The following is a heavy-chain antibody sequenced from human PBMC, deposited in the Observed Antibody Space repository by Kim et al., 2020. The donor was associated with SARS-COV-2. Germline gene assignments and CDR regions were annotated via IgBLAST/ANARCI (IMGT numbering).Heavy chain of an antibody. J-gene: IGHJ4*02. CDR2: IYYSGST. V-gene: IGHV4-39*01. CDR1: GGSISSSSYY. Sequence: SETLSLTCTVSGGSISSSSYYWGWIRQPPGKGLEWIGSIYYSGSTYYNPSLKSRVTISVDTSKNQFSLKLSSVTAADTAVYYCARQRSIAAAGVGDGVFDYWGQGTLVTVSS. CDR3: ARQRSIAAAGVGDGVFDY. D-gene: IGHD6-13*01.